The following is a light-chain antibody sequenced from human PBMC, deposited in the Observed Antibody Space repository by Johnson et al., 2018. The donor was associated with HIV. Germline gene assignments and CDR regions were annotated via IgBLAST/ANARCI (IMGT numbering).Light chain of an antibody. V-gene: IGLV1-51*01. CDR2: END. J-gene: IGLJ1*01. Sequence: QSVLTQPPSVSAAPGQKVIISCSGRSSNIGSNYVSWYQHLPGTAPKLLIYENDKRPSGIPDRFSGSKSGTSATLGITGTQTGHEADYYCGTWDNSLRAYVFGTGTKVTF. CDR1: SSNIGSNY. CDR3: GTWDNSLRAYV.